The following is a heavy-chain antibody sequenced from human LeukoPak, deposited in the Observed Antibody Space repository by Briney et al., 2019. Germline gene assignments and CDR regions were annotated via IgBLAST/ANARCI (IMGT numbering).Heavy chain of an antibody. J-gene: IGHJ4*02. CDR1: RYTITELS. V-gene: IGHV1-24*01. CDR3: ATPPYCSSTSCHDY. D-gene: IGHD2-2*01. Sequence: GSVKVSCKVSRYTITELSMHWVRQAPGKGLEWMGGFDPEDGETIYAQKFQGRVTMTEDTSTVTAYMELSSVRSEDTAVYYCATPPYCSSTSCHDYWGQGTLVTVSS. CDR2: FDPEDGET.